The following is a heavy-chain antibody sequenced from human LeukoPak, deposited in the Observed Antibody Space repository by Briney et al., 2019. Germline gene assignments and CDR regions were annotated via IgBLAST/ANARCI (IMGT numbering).Heavy chain of an antibody. Sequence: GGSLRLSCAASGFTFSSFTMNWVRQVPGKGLEWVSTISSRSDYIYYADSVKGRFTISRDNAKNSLYLQMNSLRAEDTAVYYCARDSAFDIWGQGTMVTVSS. CDR2: ISSRSDYI. J-gene: IGHJ3*02. CDR3: ARDSAFDI. CDR1: GFTFSSFT. V-gene: IGHV3-21*01.